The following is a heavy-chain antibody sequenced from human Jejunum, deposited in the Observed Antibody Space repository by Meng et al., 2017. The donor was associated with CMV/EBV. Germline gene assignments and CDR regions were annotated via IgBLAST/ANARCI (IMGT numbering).Heavy chain of an antibody. V-gene: IGHV3-30*02. J-gene: IGHJ4*02. D-gene: IGHD2-8*01. CDR3: AKEGVGGHFDY. Sequence: SCAASGFPLSSYGIHWVRQAPGKGLEWVTYADSVKGRFTISRDISKNTLFLQMNSLRAEDTAVYYCAKEGVGGHFDYWGQGTLVTVSS. CDR1: GFPLSSYG.